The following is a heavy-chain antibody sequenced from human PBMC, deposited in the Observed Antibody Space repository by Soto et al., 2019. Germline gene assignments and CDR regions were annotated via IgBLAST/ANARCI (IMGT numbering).Heavy chain of an antibody. D-gene: IGHD3-22*01. Sequence: GGSLRLSCAASGFTFSTFGMSWVRQAPGKGLEWVSAISGSGGTTYYADSVKGRFTISRDNSNNTLYLQMNSLRADDTAVYYCARDRVESGYPEYFQHWGQGTLVTVSS. CDR2: ISGSGGTT. V-gene: IGHV3-23*01. J-gene: IGHJ1*01. CDR3: ARDRVESGYPEYFQH. CDR1: GFTFSTFG.